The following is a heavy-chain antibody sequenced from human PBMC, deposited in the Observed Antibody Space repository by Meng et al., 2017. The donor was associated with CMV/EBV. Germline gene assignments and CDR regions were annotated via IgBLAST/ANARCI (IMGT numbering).Heavy chain of an antibody. V-gene: IGHV6-1*01. J-gene: IGHJ5*02. CDR2: TYYRSKWYN. Sequence: SQTLSLTCAISGDSVSSNSAAWNWIRQSPSRGLEWLGRTYYRSKWYNDYAVSVKSRITIDPDTSKNQFSLQLSSVTAADTAVYYCARGRGNDFWSGYSTTEFDPWGQGTLVTVSS. D-gene: IGHD3-3*01. CDR3: ARGRGNDFWSGYSTTEFDP. CDR1: GDSVSSNSAA.